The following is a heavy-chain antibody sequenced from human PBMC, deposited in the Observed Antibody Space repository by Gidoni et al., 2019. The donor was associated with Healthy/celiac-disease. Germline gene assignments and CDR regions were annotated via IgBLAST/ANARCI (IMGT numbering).Heavy chain of an antibody. Sequence: QVQLVESGGGVVQPGRSLRLSCAASGFTFSGYGMHWVRQAPGKGLEWVAVIWYDGSKKYYADSVKGRFTISRDNSKNTLYLQMNSLRAEDTAVYYCARESPDGVAGTLDYWGQGTLVTVSS. D-gene: IGHD6-19*01. CDR2: IWYDGSKK. CDR3: ARESPDGVAGTLDY. V-gene: IGHV3-33*01. CDR1: GFTFSGYG. J-gene: IGHJ4*02.